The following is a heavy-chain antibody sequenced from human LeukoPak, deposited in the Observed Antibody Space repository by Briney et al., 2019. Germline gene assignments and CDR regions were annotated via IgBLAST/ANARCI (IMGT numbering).Heavy chain of an antibody. D-gene: IGHD2-15*01. CDR2: IYHSGST. J-gene: IGHJ6*02. Sequence: PSETLSLTCTVSGGSISSYYWSWIRQPPGKGLEWIGYIYHSGSTYYNPSLKSRVTISVDRSKNQFSLKLSSVTAADTAVYYCARVGGYGMDVWGQGTTVTVSS. V-gene: IGHV4-59*12. CDR1: GGSISSYY. CDR3: ARVGGYGMDV.